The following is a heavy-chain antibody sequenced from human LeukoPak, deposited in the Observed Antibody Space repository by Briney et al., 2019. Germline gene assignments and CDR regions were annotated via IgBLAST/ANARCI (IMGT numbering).Heavy chain of an antibody. CDR2: IYYSGSA. CDR1: GDSISSSNW. J-gene: IGHJ4*02. D-gene: IGHD3-22*01. CDR3: ARIYDTSDYYFDY. V-gene: IGHV4-31*11. Sequence: SGTLSLTCAVSGDSISSSNWWSWIRQHPGKGLEWIGYIYYSGSAYYNPSLKSRVSIPVDTSKNQFSLKLSSVTAADTAVYYCARIYDTSDYYFDYWGQGTLVTVSS.